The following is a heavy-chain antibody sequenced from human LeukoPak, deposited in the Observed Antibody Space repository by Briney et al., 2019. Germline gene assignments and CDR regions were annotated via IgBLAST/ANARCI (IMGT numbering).Heavy chain of an antibody. CDR3: ARDAATIKEAADAFDI. D-gene: IGHD5-24*01. Sequence: GGSLRLSCAASGFTFSSYAMHWVRQAPGKGLEWVAVISYDGSNKYYADSEKGRFTISRDNSKNTLYLQMNSLRAEDTAVYYCARDAATIKEAADAFDIWGQGTMVTVSS. CDR2: ISYDGSNK. V-gene: IGHV3-30*01. CDR1: GFTFSSYA. J-gene: IGHJ3*02.